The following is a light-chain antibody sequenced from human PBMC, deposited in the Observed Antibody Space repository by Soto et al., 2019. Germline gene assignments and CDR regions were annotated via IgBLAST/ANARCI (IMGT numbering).Light chain of an antibody. CDR1: SGHSSYT. CDR3: QTGGTGIEV. CDR2: LNSDGSH. J-gene: IGLJ3*02. Sequence: QSVLTQSPSASASLGASVKLTCTLSSGHSSYTIAWHQQQPEKGPRYLMTLNSDGSHSKGDGIPDRFSGSSSGAERYLSISSLQSEEEADYYCQTGGTGIEVFGGGTKLTVL. V-gene: IGLV4-69*01.